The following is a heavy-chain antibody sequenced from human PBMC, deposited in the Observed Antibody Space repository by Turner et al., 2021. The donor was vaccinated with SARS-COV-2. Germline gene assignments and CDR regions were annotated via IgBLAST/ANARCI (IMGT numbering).Heavy chain of an antibody. CDR2: TYSGGST. CDR1: GFTVSSNY. Sequence: EVQLVESGGGLIQPGWSLRLSWASSGFTVSSNYMSWVRQAPGKGLEWVSVTYSGGSTYYADSVKGRFTISRDNSKNTLYLQMNSLRAEDTAVHYCARGYSSGWYQSGAFDIWGQGTMVTVSS. D-gene: IGHD6-19*01. V-gene: IGHV3-53*01. CDR3: ARGYSSGWYQSGAFDI. J-gene: IGHJ3*02.